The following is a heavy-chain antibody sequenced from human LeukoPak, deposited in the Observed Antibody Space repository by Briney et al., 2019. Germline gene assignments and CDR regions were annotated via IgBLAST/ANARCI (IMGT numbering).Heavy chain of an antibody. J-gene: IGHJ3*02. CDR2: INPNSGGT. CDR1: GYTFTGYY. CDR3: ARFSQRTGTTYSFDI. Sequence: ASVKASCKASGYTFTGYYMHWVRQAPGQGLEWMGWINPNSGGTNYAQKFQGRVTMTRDTSISTAYMELSRLRSDDTAVYYCARFSQRTGTTYSFDIWGQGTMVTVSS. V-gene: IGHV1-2*02. D-gene: IGHD1-1*01.